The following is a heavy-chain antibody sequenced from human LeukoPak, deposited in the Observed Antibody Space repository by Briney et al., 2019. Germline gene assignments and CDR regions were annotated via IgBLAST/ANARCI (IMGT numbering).Heavy chain of an antibody. V-gene: IGHV4-61*02. CDR3: ARAPPDGDYGIDY. D-gene: IGHD4-17*01. J-gene: IGHJ4*02. CDR1: GDSISSGDYY. CDR2: ISSSGST. Sequence: PSQTLSLTCTVSGDSISSGDYYWSWIRQPAGKGLEWIGRISSSGSTNYNPSLKSRVTISVDTSKNQFSLKLSSVTAADTAVYYCARAPPDGDYGIDYWGQGTLVTVSS.